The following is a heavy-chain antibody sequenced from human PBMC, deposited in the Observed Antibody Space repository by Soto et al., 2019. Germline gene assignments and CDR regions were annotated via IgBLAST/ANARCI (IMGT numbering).Heavy chain of an antibody. D-gene: IGHD2-2*01. CDR3: ARGRGYCSSTSCSTFDY. CDR2: ISAYNGNT. J-gene: IGHJ4*02. Sequence: ASVKVSCKASGYTITSYGISWVRQAPGQGLEWMGWISAYNGNTNYAQKLQGRVTMTTDTSTSTAYMELRSLRSDDTAVYYCARGRGYCSSTSCSTFDYWGQGTLVTVSS. CDR1: GYTITSYG. V-gene: IGHV1-18*01.